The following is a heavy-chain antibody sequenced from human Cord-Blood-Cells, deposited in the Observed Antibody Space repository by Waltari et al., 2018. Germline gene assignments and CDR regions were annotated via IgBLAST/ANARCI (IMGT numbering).Heavy chain of an antibody. CDR1: GGSFSGFY. V-gene: IGHV4-34*01. Sequence: QVQLQQWGAGLLKPSETLSLTCAVYGGSFSGFYWSWIRQPPGKGLEWMGEINHSGSTNYNPSLKSRVTISVDTSKNQFSLKLSSVTAADTAVYYCARAAWPYYFDYWGQGTLVTVSS. CDR3: ARAAWPYYFDY. CDR2: INHSGST. J-gene: IGHJ4*02. D-gene: IGHD5-12*01.